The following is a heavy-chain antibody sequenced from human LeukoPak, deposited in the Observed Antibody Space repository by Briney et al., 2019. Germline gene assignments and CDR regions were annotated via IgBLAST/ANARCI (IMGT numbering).Heavy chain of an antibody. J-gene: IGHJ4*02. V-gene: IGHV3-49*04. CDR2: IRSEAHGGTT. D-gene: IGHD3-22*01. CDR3: ARAYDSWGYYQAY. CDR1: GFTFGDYA. Sequence: GGSLRLSCTTSGFTFGDYAMSWVRQAPGKGLEWVGFIRSEAHGGTTEYAASVKGRFTISRDDSKSIAYLQMNSLQTEDTAVYYCARAYDSWGYYQAYWGQGTLVTVSS.